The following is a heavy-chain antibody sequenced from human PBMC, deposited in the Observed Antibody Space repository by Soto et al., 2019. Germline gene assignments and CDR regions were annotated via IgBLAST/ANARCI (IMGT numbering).Heavy chain of an antibody. CDR3: ARDNLEDIDLRGYCFDS. Sequence: QVQLEQSGAEVKKPGSSVKVPCKVSGATFSTSSISWVRQAPGQGLEWMGAIIPIFGTTNYAQEFQGRLTITADESTRTAYMELTTLGSQDTALYFCARDNLEDIDLRGYCFDSWGQGTLVTVSS. V-gene: IGHV1-69*01. CDR2: IIPIFGTT. CDR1: GATFSTSS. J-gene: IGHJ4*02. D-gene: IGHD3-3*01.